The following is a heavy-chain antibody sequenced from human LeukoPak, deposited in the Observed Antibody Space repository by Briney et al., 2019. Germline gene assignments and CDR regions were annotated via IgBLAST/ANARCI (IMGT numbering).Heavy chain of an antibody. V-gene: IGHV3-64*01. CDR2: ISSNGGST. D-gene: IGHD4-17*01. CDR1: GFTFSSYA. J-gene: IGHJ6*02. CDR3: ARGSYDYGLKYYYYGMDV. Sequence: GGSLRLSCAASGFTFSSYAMHWVRQAPGKGLEYVSAISSNGGSTYYAHSVKGRFTISRDNSKNTLYLQMGSLRAEDMAVYYCARGSYDYGLKYYYYGMDVWGQGTTVTVSS.